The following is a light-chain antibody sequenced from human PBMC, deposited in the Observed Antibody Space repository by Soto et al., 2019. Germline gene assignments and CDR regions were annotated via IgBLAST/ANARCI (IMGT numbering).Light chain of an antibody. CDR1: QSVSSN. V-gene: IGKV3-11*01. CDR2: GAS. J-gene: IGKJ1*01. CDR3: QQRSNWPRT. Sequence: EIVMTQSPDILSVSPGERATLSCRASQSVSSNLAWYQQKPGQAPRLLIYGASSRATGIPDRFSGSGSGTDFTLTISSLEPEDFAVYYCQQRSNWPRTFGQGTKVDIK.